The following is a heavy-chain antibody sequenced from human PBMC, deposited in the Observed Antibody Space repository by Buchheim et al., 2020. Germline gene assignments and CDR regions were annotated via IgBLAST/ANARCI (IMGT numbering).Heavy chain of an antibody. CDR2: IYHSGST. Sequence: QVQLQESGPGLVKPSGTLSLTCAVSGGSISSSNWWSWVRQPPGKGLEWIGEIYHSGSTNYNPSLKSRVPISVDQSKNQFSLKLSSVTAADTAVYYCARTPYYDFWSGYYLYRSFDYWGQGTL. CDR1: GGSISSSNW. V-gene: IGHV4-4*02. J-gene: IGHJ4*02. CDR3: ARTPYYDFWSGYYLYRSFDY. D-gene: IGHD3-3*01.